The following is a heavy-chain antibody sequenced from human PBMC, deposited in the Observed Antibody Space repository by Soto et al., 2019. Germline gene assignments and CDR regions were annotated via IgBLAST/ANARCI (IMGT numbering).Heavy chain of an antibody. Sequence: GGSLRLSCAASGFTFSSYAMHWVRQAPGKGLEYVSAISSNGGSTYYANSVKGRFTISRDNSKNTLYLQMGRLRAEDMAVYYCARSQLARTDYYYYYGMDVWGQGTTVNVSS. V-gene: IGHV3-64*01. CDR2: ISSNGGST. CDR3: ARSQLARTDYYYYYGMDV. D-gene: IGHD2-2*01. J-gene: IGHJ6*02. CDR1: GFTFSSYA.